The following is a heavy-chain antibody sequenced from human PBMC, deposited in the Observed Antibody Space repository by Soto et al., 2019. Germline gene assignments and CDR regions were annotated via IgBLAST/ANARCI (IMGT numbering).Heavy chain of an antibody. CDR3: ARDSREFSSSGGLDV. CDR1: GGSVNSDSYY. D-gene: IGHD3-10*01. V-gene: IGHV4-61*01. CDR2: LYYSGST. Sequence: QVQLQESGPGLVKPSETLSLTCTVSGGSVNSDSYYWSWIRQPPGKRLEWIGSLYYSGSTNYNPSPQXRXTXXVDTSKTQFSLRLSSVTAADTAVYFGARDSREFSSSGGLDVWGQGTTVTVSS. J-gene: IGHJ6*02.